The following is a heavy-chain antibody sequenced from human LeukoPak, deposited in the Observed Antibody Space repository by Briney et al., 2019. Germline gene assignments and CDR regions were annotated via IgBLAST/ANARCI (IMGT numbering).Heavy chain of an antibody. D-gene: IGHD4-23*01. CDR3: ARDYGGNPDSSYFDY. CDR1: GGSFSGYY. V-gene: IGHV4-30-4*08. Sequence: SETLSLTCAVYGGSFSGYYWSWIRQPPGKGLEWIGYIYYSGSTYYNPSLKSRVTISVDTSKNQFSLKLSSVTAADTAVYYCARDYGGNPDSSYFDYWGQGTLVTVSS. CDR2: IYYSGST. J-gene: IGHJ4*02.